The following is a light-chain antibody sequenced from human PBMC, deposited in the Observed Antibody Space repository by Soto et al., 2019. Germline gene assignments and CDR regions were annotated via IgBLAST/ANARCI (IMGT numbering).Light chain of an antibody. V-gene: IGKV1-6*01. CDR1: QGIRND. J-gene: IGKJ1*01. CDR3: QQYESYMT. CDR2: AAS. Sequence: AIQMTQSPSSLSASVGDRVTITCRASQGIRNDLGWYQQKPGKAPKLLIYAASSLQSGVPSRFSGSGSGTEFTLTISSLQPDDSATYYCQQYESYMTFGQGTKVDI.